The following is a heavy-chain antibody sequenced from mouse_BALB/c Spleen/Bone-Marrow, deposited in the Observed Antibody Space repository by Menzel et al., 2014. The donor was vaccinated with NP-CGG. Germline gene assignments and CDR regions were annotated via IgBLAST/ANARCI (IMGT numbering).Heavy chain of an antibody. V-gene: IGHV3-6*02. Sequence: ESGPGLVKPSQSLSLTCSVTGYFITSGYYWNWIRQFPGNKLEWMGYISYDGSNNYNPSLKNRISITRDTSKNQFFLKLNSVTTEDTATYYCATIYYDYDGYFDVWGAGTTVTVSS. CDR1: GYFITSGYY. J-gene: IGHJ1*01. D-gene: IGHD2-4*01. CDR2: ISYDGSN. CDR3: ATIYYDYDGYFDV.